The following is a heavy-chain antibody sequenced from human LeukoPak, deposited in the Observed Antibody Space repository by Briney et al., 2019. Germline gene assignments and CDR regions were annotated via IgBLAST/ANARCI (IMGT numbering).Heavy chain of an antibody. J-gene: IGHJ4*02. CDR1: SGSISTGSYY. CDR3: ARENGFWSGFSLPRTYFDY. CDR2: VSISGTT. D-gene: IGHD3-3*01. V-gene: IGHV4-61*02. Sequence: PSETLSLTCTVSSGSISTGSYYWSWIRQPAGKGLEWIGRVSISGTTKYSPSLNSRVTILLDTSKNQFSLRLSSVTAADTAVYYCARENGFWSGFSLPRTYFDYWGQGTLVTVSS.